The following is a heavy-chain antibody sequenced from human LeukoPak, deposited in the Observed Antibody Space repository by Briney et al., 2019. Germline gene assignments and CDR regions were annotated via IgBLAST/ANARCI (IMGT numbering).Heavy chain of an antibody. J-gene: IGHJ4*02. CDR3: ARLSPIVVVPAASFDY. D-gene: IGHD2-2*01. V-gene: IGHV4-39*01. Sequence: ASETLSLTCTVSGGSISSSSYYWGWIRQPPGKGLEWIGSIYHSGSTYYNPSLKSRVTISVDTSKNQFSLKLSSVTAADTAVYYCARLSPIVVVPAASFDYWGQGTLVTVSS. CDR2: IYHSGST. CDR1: GGSISSSSYY.